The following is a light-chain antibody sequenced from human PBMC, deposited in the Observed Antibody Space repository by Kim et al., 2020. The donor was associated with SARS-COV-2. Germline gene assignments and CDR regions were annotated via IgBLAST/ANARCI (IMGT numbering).Light chain of an antibody. Sequence: RPTDTRTCTGNSNNVGNQGAAWLQQHQGHPPKLLSYRNNNRPSGISERLSASRSGNTASLTITGLQPEDEADYDCSAWDSSLSAVVFGGGTQLTVL. CDR2: RNN. CDR3: SAWDSSLSAVV. CDR1: SNNVGNQG. J-gene: IGLJ2*01. V-gene: IGLV10-54*01.